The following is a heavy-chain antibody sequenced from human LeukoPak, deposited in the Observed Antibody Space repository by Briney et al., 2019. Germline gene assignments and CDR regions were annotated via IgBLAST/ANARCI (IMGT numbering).Heavy chain of an antibody. J-gene: IGHJ6*02. CDR1: GRSISSGGYS. CDR2: IYHSGST. D-gene: IGHD1-7*01. Sequence: PSETLSLTWAVSGRSISSGGYSWSWIRQPPGKGLEWIGYIYHSGSTYYNPSLKSRVTISVDRSKNQFSLKLSSVTAADTAVYYCARDNWNYGSSMDVWGQGTTVTVSS. V-gene: IGHV4-30-2*01. CDR3: ARDNWNYGSSMDV.